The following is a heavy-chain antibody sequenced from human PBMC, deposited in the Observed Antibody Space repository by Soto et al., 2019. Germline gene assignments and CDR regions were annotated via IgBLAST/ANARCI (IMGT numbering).Heavy chain of an antibody. CDR3: ARHSGFDYRDWFGP. CDR2: ISSSGSTI. D-gene: IGHD5-12*01. CDR1: GFTFSDYY. J-gene: IGHJ5*02. V-gene: IGHV3-11*01. Sequence: GGSLRLSCAASGFTFSDYYLSWIRQAPGKGLEWVSYISSSGSTIYYADSVKGRFTISRDNAKNSLYLQMSSLRAEDTALYYCARHSGFDYRDWFGPWGQGTLVTVSS.